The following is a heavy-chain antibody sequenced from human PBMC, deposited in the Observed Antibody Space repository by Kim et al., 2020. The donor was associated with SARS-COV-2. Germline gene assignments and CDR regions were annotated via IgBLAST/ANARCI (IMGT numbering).Heavy chain of an antibody. V-gene: IGHV4-39*01. CDR1: GGSISSSSYY. Sequence: SETLSLTCTVSGGSISSSSYYWGWIRQPPGKGLEWIGSIYYSGSTYYNPSLKSRVTISVDTSKNQFSLKLSSVTAADTAVYYCARLTAGTAVDYWGQGTLVTVSS. J-gene: IGHJ4*02. D-gene: IGHD6-19*01. CDR3: ARLTAGTAVDY. CDR2: IYYSGST.